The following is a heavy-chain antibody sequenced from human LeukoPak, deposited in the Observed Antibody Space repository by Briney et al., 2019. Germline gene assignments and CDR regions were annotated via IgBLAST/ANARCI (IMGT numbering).Heavy chain of an antibody. V-gene: IGHV4-39*01. J-gene: IGHJ4*02. Sequence: SETLSLTCTVSGGSISSSSYYWGWIRQPPGKGLEWIGSIYYSGSTNYNASLQSRVTISIDTSKNQFSLRLNSVTAADTAMYFCVKSGGYGLIDYWGQGTLVTVSS. D-gene: IGHD1-26*01. CDR2: IYYSGST. CDR1: GGSISSSSYY. CDR3: VKSGGYGLIDY.